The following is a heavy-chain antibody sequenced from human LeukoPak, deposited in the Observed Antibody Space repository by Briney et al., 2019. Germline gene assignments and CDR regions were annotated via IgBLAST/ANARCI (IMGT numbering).Heavy chain of an antibody. J-gene: IGHJ4*02. D-gene: IGHD4-17*01. V-gene: IGHV1-2*02. CDR1: GYIFTAYY. CDR3: ARDIVSSFLKGATVTHVFDY. Sequence: ASVKVSCKASGYIFTAYYMHWVRQAPGQGLEWMGWINPNSGDTNYALSFQGRVTMTRDTSITTAYMDLSRLRSDDTAVYYCARDIVSSFLKGATVTHVFDYWGQGTLVTVSS. CDR2: INPNSGDT.